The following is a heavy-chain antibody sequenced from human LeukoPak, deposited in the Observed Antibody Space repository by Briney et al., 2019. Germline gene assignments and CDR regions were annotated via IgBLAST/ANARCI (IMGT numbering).Heavy chain of an antibody. Sequence: ASVKVSCKASGYTFTSYDINWVRQATGQGLEWMGWMNPNSGNTGYAQKFQGRVTITRNTSISTAYMELSSLRSEDTAVYYCARGRIAVAGVPGYWGQGTLVTVSS. CDR1: GYTFTSYD. D-gene: IGHD6-19*01. CDR3: ARGRIAVAGVPGY. CDR2: MNPNSGNT. J-gene: IGHJ4*02. V-gene: IGHV1-8*03.